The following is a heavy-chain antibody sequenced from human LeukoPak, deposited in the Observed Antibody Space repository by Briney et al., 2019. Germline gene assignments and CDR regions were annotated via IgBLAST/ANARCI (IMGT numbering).Heavy chain of an antibody. CDR3: ARDSSGSLHGAFDI. J-gene: IGHJ3*02. CDR1: GFTFSNYV. Sequence: GGSLRLSCAASGFTFSNYVMIWVRQAPGKGLEWVSSIIPSGVSTYYADSVKGRFTISRDNSKNTLYLQMNSLRAEDTAVYYCARDSSGSLHGAFDIWGRGTMVTVSS. D-gene: IGHD1-26*01. CDR2: IIPSGVST. V-gene: IGHV3-23*01.